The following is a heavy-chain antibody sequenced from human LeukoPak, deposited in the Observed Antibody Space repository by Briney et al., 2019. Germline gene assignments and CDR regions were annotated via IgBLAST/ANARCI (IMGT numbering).Heavy chain of an antibody. Sequence: GGPLRPPCAALDFTLSGKERNGVGRAPGKGWGGFPYISSVGITIYYAASVKGRFTTSRDHAQNSLYLQMNSLRAEDTAVYYCARDHGCGGGSCYGWVPNYFDYWGQGTLVTVSS. CDR1: DFTLSGKE. CDR3: ARDHGCGGGSCYGWVPNYFDY. CDR2: ISSVGITI. D-gene: IGHD2-15*01. J-gene: IGHJ4*02. V-gene: IGHV3-48*03.